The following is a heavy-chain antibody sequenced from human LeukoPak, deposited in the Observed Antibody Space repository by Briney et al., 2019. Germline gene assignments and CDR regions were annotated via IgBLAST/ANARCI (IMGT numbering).Heavy chain of an antibody. V-gene: IGHV1-18*01. D-gene: IGHD1-7*01. CDR2: VGPYNRKT. CDR1: GGTFSSYA. J-gene: IGHJ4*02. Sequence: ASVKVSCKASGGTFSSYAIGWVRQAPGQGLEWMGWVGPYNRKTNYSQKFQGRVTMTTDTSTNTAYLELRTLRSDDTAVYYCARGAPRGVWNFYFDYWGQGTLVTVSS. CDR3: ARGAPRGVWNFYFDY.